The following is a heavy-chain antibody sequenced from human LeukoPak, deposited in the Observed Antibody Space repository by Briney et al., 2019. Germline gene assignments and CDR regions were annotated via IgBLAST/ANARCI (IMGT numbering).Heavy chain of an antibody. V-gene: IGHV4-59*01. J-gene: IGHJ4*02. D-gene: IGHD2-15*01. CDR3: ARGATGQDIDY. CDR1: GGSIRGYY. CDR2: IYSSGST. Sequence: PSETLSLTCTVSGGSIRGYYWSWIRQPPGKGLEWIGYIYSSGSTNYNPSLKRPVTISLDTSKNRFSLNLSSLTAADTAVYYCARGATGQDIDYWGQGILVTVSS.